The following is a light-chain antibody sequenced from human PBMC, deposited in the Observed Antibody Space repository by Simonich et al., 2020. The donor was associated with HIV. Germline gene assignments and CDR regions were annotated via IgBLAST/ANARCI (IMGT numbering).Light chain of an antibody. V-gene: IGKV1-5*03. CDR2: KAS. CDR1: QGISNS. J-gene: IGKJ1*01. Sequence: DIQMTQSPSSLSASVGDRVTITWRASQGISNSFAWYQQKPWKAPKLRISKASSLESGVPLRFSGSGFGTEFTLTISSLQPDDFATYYCQQYNNYRTFGQGTKVEIK. CDR3: QQYNNYRT.